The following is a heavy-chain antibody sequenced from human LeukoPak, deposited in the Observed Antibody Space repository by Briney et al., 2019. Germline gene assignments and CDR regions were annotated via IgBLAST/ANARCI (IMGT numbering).Heavy chain of an antibody. CDR3: ARDRGVVGATLAGY. CDR1: GYTFTNFG. J-gene: IGHJ4*02. D-gene: IGHD1-26*01. Sequence: ASVKVSCKASGYTFTNFGISWVRQAPGQGLEWMGWISAYNGNTNYAQKLQGRVTMTTDTSTSTAYMELRSLRSDDTAVYYCARDRGVVGATLAGYWGQGTLVTVSS. V-gene: IGHV1-18*01. CDR2: ISAYNGNT.